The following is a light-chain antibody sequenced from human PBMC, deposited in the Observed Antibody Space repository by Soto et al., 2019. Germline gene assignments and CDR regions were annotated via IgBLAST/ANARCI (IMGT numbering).Light chain of an antibody. CDR2: GVT. V-gene: IGLV2-14*01. CDR3: SSYTTAYFYV. CDR1: NSDIGAYNY. Sequence: QSALTQPASVSESPGQSITISCTGSNSDIGAYNYVSWYQQHPGKAPKLIIHGVTSRPSGVSHRFSGSKSDYTASLTISGLQAEDEGDYYCSSYTTAYFYVFGTGTKV. J-gene: IGLJ1*01.